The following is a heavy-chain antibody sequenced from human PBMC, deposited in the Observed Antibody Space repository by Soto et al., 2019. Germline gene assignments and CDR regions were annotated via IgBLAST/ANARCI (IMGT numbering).Heavy chain of an antibody. Sequence: EVQLVESGGGLVQPGGSLRLSCAASGFTFSLYSMSWVRQAPGKGLEWVSYISRSSTGIHYADSVKGRFTISRDDATKAMHLQMNSLRDGDTAVDYCARAVTWGLDVWGQGTTVSISS. CDR1: GFTFSLYS. D-gene: IGHD3-10*01. CDR3: ARAVTWGLDV. J-gene: IGHJ6*02. CDR2: ISRSSTGI. V-gene: IGHV3-48*02.